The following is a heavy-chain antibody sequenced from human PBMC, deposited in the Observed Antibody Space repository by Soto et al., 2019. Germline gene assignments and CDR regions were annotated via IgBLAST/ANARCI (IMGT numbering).Heavy chain of an antibody. J-gene: IGHJ4*02. CDR3: ARDRAYCGGDCYWTFDY. D-gene: IGHD2-21*02. V-gene: IGHV1-69*01. CDR1: GGTFSSYA. CDR2: IIPIFGTA. Sequence: QVQLVQSGAEVKKPGSSVKVSCKASGGTFSSYAISWVRQAPGQGLEWMGGIIPIFGTANYAQKFQGRVTITADESTGTAYMELSSLRSEDTAVYYCARDRAYCGGDCYWTFDYWGQGTLVTVSS.